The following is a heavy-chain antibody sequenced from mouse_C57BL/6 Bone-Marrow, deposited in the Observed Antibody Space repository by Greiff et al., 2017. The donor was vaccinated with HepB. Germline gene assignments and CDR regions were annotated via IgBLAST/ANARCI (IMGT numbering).Heavy chain of an antibody. D-gene: IGHD2-2*01. CDR1: YSFS. J-gene: IGHJ3*01. Sequence: VQLQQSGPELARPWASVKISCQAFYSFSRSVHFAIMDPNYGMQRVRRRRGEGLEWIGAIYPGNGDTSYNQKFKGKAKWTADKTSSTAYMQLSSLTSEDSAVYYCACMVTTGGFAYWGQGTVVTVSA. CDR3: SEDSAVYYCACMVTTGGFAY. CDR2: GEGLEWIG. V-gene: IGHV1-87*01.